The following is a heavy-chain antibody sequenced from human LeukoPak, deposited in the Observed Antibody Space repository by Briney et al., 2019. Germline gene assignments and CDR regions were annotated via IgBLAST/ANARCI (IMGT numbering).Heavy chain of an antibody. J-gene: IGHJ4*02. Sequence: GGSLSLSCAASGLTFSGQWMNWVRQAPGQGLEWVANIKYNGSEEYYADYVKGRFTISRDNAKNSLSLQMNYVRAGDTAIYYCAYTNHLTYWGQGTLVTVSS. CDR3: AYTNHLTY. CDR1: GLTFSGQW. CDR2: IKYNGSEE. D-gene: IGHD3-16*01. V-gene: IGHV3-7*03.